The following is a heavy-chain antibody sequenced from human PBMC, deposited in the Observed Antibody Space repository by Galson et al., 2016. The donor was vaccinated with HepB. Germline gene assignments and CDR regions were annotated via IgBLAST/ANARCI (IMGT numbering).Heavy chain of an antibody. CDR1: GGSFSGYY. D-gene: IGHD6-19*01. J-gene: IGHJ5*02. V-gene: IGHV4-34*01. CDR2: INHSGCT. CDR3: ARGAIAVAGPHGNWFDP. Sequence: SETLSLTCAVYGGSFSGYYWTWIRQPPGKGLEWIGQINHSGCTNYNPSLKSRVTISVDTSKNQFSLQLSSVTAADTAVYYCARGAIAVAGPHGNWFDPWGQGTLVTVSS.